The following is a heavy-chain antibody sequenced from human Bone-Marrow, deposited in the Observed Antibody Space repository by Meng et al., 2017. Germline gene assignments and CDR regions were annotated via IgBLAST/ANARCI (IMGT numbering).Heavy chain of an antibody. CDR3: ARTIGYSYGYGLGTIAFDI. D-gene: IGHD5-18*01. CDR1: GYSFTRYG. J-gene: IGHJ3*02. Sequence: ASVKVSCKASGYSFTRYGINWVRQAPGQGLEWMGWISAYNGNTNYAQKVQGRVTMTTDTSTSTAYMEVRTLRSDDTAVYYCARTIGYSYGYGLGTIAFDIWGQGTMVTVSS. V-gene: IGHV1-18*01. CDR2: ISAYNGNT.